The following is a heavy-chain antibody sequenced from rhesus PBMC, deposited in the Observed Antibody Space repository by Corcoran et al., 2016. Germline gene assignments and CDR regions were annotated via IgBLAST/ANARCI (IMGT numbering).Heavy chain of an antibody. CDR1: GGSISGFY. J-gene: IGHJ4*01. CDR3: ARFSGYYPNFDS. Sequence: QVQLQESGPGLVQPSETMSLTCAVSGGSISGFYWNWISLPHGKGLDGSGYIGGGSGTTDYHPSRKSGVTIATDTSKAQCSLELRSGTVADTALYYCARFSGYYPNFDSWGRGVLVTVSS. CDR2: IGGGSGTT. V-gene: IGHV4-165*02. D-gene: IGHD3-28*01.